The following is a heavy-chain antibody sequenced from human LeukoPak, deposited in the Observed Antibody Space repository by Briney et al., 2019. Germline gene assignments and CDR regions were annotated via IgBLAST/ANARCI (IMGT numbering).Heavy chain of an antibody. CDR2: INPSGGST. V-gene: IGHV1-46*01. Sequence: SCQASGSTFTSYYMHWVRQAPGQGLEWMGIINPSGGSTSYAQKVEGRVTMTRDTSTSTVYMELSSLRSEDTAVYYCARDMDAFDIWGQGTMVTVCS. CDR1: GSTFTSYY. J-gene: IGHJ3*02. CDR3: ARDMDAFDI.